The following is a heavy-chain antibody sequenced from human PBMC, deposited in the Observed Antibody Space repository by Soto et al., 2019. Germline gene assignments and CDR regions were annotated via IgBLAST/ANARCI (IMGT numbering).Heavy chain of an antibody. CDR2: ISGSRNDGIT. V-gene: IGHV3-23*01. D-gene: IGHD4-17*01. CDR3: VKDPPDYGDNY. J-gene: IGHJ4*02. Sequence: EVQLLESGGGLVQPGGSLRLSCAASGFSFSNYAMNWVRQAPGKGLELVSFISGSRNDGITKYVDSVKGRFTISRDNSKNTLYLQMSSLRAEDTAVYYCVKDPPDYGDNYWGQGTLVTVSS. CDR1: GFSFSNYA.